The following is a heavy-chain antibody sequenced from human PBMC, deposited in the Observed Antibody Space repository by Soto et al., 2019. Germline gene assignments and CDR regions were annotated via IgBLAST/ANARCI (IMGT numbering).Heavy chain of an antibody. V-gene: IGHV1-3*01. CDR2: INAGNGNT. CDR3: ARGYCSGGSCYPRAAFEI. J-gene: IGHJ3*02. Sequence: ASVKVSCKTSGYTFTSYAMHWVRQAPGQRLEWMGWINAGNGNTKYSQKFQGRVTITRDTSACTAYMELSSLRSEDTAVYYCARGYCSGGSCYPRAAFEIWGQGTMVTVSS. CDR1: GYTFTSYA. D-gene: IGHD2-15*01.